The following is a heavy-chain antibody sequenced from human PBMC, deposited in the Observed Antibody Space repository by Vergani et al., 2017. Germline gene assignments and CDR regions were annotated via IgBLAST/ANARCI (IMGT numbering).Heavy chain of an antibody. D-gene: IGHD2-2*01. CDR3: AKVYNIVVVPAAIGWFDP. CDR2: ISGSGGST. Sequence: EVQLLESGGGLVQPGGSLRLSCAASGFTFSSYAVSWVRQAPGKGLEWVSAISGSGGSTYYADSVKGRFTISRDNSKNTLYLQMNSLRAEDTAAYYCAKVYNIVVVPAAIGWFDPWGQGTLVTVSS. CDR1: GFTFSSYA. V-gene: IGHV3-23*01. J-gene: IGHJ5*02.